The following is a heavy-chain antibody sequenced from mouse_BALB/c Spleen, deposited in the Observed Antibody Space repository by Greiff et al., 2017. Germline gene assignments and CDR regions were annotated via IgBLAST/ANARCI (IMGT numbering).Heavy chain of an antibody. CDR3: THYDGGFDY. D-gene: IGHD1-2*01. CDR1: GYSFTSYW. V-gene: IGHV1-5*01. CDR2: IYPGNSDT. J-gene: IGHJ2*01. Sequence: VQLQQSGTVLARPGASVKMSCKASGYSFTSYWMHWVKQRPGQGLEWIGAIYPGNSDTSYNQKFKGKAKLTAVTSASTAYMELSSLTNEDSAVYYCTHYDGGFDYWGQGTTLTVSS.